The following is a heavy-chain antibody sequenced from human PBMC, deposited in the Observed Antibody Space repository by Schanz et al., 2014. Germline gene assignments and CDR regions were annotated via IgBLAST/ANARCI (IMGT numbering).Heavy chain of an antibody. CDR3: ARGGFFDSTSFDS. V-gene: IGHV1-18*01. CDR2: INPSVGNT. J-gene: IGHJ4*02. Sequence: QVQLVQSGGEVKKPGASATVSCKASGYTFNNHGISWVRQAPGQGLEWMGLINPSVGNTNYAQKFRGRVTMTTDTSTGITSLELRNLKSDDTAVYYCARGGFFDSTSFDSWGQGTLVTVSS. D-gene: IGHD2-2*01. CDR1: GYTFNNHG.